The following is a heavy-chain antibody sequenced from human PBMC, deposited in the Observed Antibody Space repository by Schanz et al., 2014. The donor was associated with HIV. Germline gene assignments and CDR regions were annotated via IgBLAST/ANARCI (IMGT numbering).Heavy chain of an antibody. CDR1: GYDFGYLD. Sequence: QVSLVQSGAEVKKPGASVRVSCEASGYDFGYLDINWVRQAPGQGLEWLGWINPGSGNTGYAQKFQGRVTMTRDFFTSTAYMELSGLTSEDTAVYYCARDLRVVPAASDNWFDPWGQGTLVTVSS. D-gene: IGHD2-2*01. CDR3: ARDLRVVPAASDNWFDP. CDR2: INPGSGNT. V-gene: IGHV1-8*01. J-gene: IGHJ5*02.